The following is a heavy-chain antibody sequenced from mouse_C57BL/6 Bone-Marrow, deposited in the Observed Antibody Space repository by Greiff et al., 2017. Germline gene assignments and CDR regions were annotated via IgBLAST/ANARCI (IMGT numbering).Heavy chain of an antibody. D-gene: IGHD2-2*01. CDR3: ARVGMVTTWYFDV. CDR2: INPYNGGT. V-gene: IGHV1-19*01. Sequence: VQLQQSGPVLVKPGASVKMSCKASGYTFTDYYMNWVKQSHGKSLEWIGDINPYNGGTSYNQKFKGKATLTVDKSSSTAYMELNSLTSEDSAVYYCARVGMVTTWYFDVWGTGTTVTVSS. J-gene: IGHJ1*03. CDR1: GYTFTDYY.